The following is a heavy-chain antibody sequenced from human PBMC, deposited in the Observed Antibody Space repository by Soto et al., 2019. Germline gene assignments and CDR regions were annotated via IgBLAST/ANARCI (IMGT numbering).Heavy chain of an antibody. J-gene: IGHJ4*02. D-gene: IGHD3-16*01. CDR1: GFTFSSYA. V-gene: IGHV3-30-3*01. CDR3: ARSGDFLGEFGY. CDR2: ISYDGSNK. Sequence: GGSLILPCAASGFTFSSYAMHWGRQAPGKGLEWVAVISYDGSNKYYADSVKGRFTISRDNSKNTLYLQMNSLRAEDTAVYYCARSGDFLGEFGYWGQGTLVTVSS.